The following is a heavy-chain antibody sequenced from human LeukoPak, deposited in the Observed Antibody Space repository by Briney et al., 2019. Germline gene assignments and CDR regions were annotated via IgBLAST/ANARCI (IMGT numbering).Heavy chain of an antibody. Sequence: PGGSLRLSCAASGFTFSSYIMNWVRQAPGKGLEWVSSISSSSSYIYYADSVKGRFTISRNNAKNSLYLQMNSLRAEHTAVYYCARGPLEVVTNYYYYYMDVWGKGTTVTVSS. CDR2: ISSSSSYI. V-gene: IGHV3-21*01. J-gene: IGHJ6*03. CDR3: ARGPLEVVTNYYYYYMDV. CDR1: GFTFSSYI. D-gene: IGHD2-21*02.